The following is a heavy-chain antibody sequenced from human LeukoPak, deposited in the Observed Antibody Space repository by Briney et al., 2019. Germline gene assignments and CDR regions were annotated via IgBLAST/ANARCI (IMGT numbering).Heavy chain of an antibody. CDR3: ARYIAVAGTRAFDI. V-gene: IGHV3-21*01. CDR1: GFTFSSYS. CDR2: ISSSSSYI. D-gene: IGHD6-19*01. Sequence: PGGSLRLSCAASGFTFSSYSMNWVRQAPGKGLEWVSSISSSSSYIYHADSVKGRFTISRDNAKNSLYLQMNSLRAEDTAVYYCARYIAVAGTRAFDIWGQGTMVTVSS. J-gene: IGHJ3*02.